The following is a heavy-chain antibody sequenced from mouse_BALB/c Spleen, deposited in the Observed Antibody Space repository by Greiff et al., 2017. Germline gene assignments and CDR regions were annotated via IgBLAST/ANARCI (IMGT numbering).Heavy chain of an antibody. CDR3: AREDYGYDHYFDY. D-gene: IGHD2-2*01. CDR2: ISTYYGDA. V-gene: IGHV1S137*01. CDR1: GYTFTDYA. Sequence: QVQLQQSGAELVRPGVSVKISCKGSGYTFTDYAMHWVKQSHAKSLEWIGVISTYYGDASYNQKFKGKATMTVDKSSSTAYMELARLTSEDSAIYYCAREDYGYDHYFDYWGQGTTLTVSS. J-gene: IGHJ2*01.